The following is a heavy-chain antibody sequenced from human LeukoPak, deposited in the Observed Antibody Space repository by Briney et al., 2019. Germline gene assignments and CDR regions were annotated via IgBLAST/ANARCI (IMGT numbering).Heavy chain of an antibody. CDR3: AKLSAIPGVDGMDV. CDR2: IWFDGSKE. J-gene: IGHJ6*02. D-gene: IGHD2-8*01. CDR1: GFIFSRYG. Sequence: GGSLRLSCAASGFIFSRYGMHWVRQAPGKGLGRVAVIWFDGSKEYYADFVKGRFTISRDNSKNTLYLQMNSLRAEDTAVYYCAKLSAIPGVDGMDVWGQGTTVTVSS. V-gene: IGHV3-33*06.